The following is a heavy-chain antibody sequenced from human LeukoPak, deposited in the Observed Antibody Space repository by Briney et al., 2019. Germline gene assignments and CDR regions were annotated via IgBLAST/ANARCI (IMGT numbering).Heavy chain of an antibody. CDR2: ISYDGSKQ. J-gene: IGHJ3*02. Sequence: GGSLRLSCAASGFTFSSYAMHWVRQAPDKGLEWVAVISYDGSKQYYADSVKGRFTISRDTSKNTLYLQMNTLRVEDTAVYYCARIRGSYSAGDAFDIWGQGTTVTVSS. D-gene: IGHD1-26*01. CDR3: ARIRGSYSAGDAFDI. CDR1: GFTFSSYA. V-gene: IGHV3-30-3*01.